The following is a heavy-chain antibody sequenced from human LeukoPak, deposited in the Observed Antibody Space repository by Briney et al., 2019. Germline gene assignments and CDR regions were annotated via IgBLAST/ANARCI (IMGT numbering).Heavy chain of an antibody. CDR1: GFTFSSYS. V-gene: IGHV3-21*01. Sequence: GGSLRLSCAASGFTFSSYSMNWVRQAPGKGLEWVSSISSSRYIYYADSVKGRFTISRDNAKNSLYLQMNSLRAEDTAVYYCARDFPRDNDAFDIWGQGTMVTVSS. CDR2: ISSSRYI. J-gene: IGHJ3*02. CDR3: ARDFPRDNDAFDI.